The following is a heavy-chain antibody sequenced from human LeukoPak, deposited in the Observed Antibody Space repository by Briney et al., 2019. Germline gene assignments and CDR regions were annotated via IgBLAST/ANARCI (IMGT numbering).Heavy chain of an antibody. CDR3: ASFRYYYDSSGYYN. CDR2: IYADGNT. V-gene: IGHV3-53*01. J-gene: IGHJ4*02. D-gene: IGHD3-22*01. CDR1: GFIVNTNY. Sequence: GGSLRLSCAASGFIVNTNYMTWVRQAPGRGLEWVSFIYADGNTYYADSVKGRFTISRDNAKNSLYLQMNSLRAEDTAVYYCASFRYYYDSSGYYNWGQGTLVTVSS.